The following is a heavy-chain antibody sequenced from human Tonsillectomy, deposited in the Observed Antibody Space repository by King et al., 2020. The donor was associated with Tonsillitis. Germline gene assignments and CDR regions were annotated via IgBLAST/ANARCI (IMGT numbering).Heavy chain of an antibody. Sequence: VQLVESGAEVQKPGASVKVSCKASGYNFTGYYMHWVRQAPGQGLEWMGWINPNSGVTKYAQKFQDRVTMTRDTPMSTAYMELSRLKSDDTAVYYCANLEFWGQGTLVTVSS. CDR1: GYNFTGYY. CDR3: ANLEF. J-gene: IGHJ4*02. V-gene: IGHV1-2*02. CDR2: INPNSGVT. D-gene: IGHD1-14*01.